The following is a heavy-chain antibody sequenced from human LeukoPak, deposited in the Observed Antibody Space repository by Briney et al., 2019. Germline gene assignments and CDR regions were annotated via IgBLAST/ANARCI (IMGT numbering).Heavy chain of an antibody. J-gene: IGHJ4*02. CDR2: ISAYNGNT. Sequence: ASVKVSCKVSGYTLTELSMHWVRQAPGQGLEWMGWISAYNGNTNYAQKLQGRVTMTTDTSTSTAYMELRSLRSDDTAVYYCARGTGHYDILTGYYENYFDYWGQGTLVTVSS. CDR1: GYTLTELS. D-gene: IGHD3-9*01. CDR3: ARGTGHYDILTGYYENYFDY. V-gene: IGHV1-18*01.